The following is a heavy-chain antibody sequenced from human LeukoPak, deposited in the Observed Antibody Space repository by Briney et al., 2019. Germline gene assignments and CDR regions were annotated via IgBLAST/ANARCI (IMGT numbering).Heavy chain of an antibody. V-gene: IGHV4-59*01. Sequence: SETLSLTCTVSGGSISSYYWSWIRQPPGKGLEWMGYIYYSGSTNYNPSLKSRVTISVDTSKNQFSLKLSSVTAADTAVYYCARGGGVIIANAFDIWGQGTMVTVSS. CDR2: IYYSGST. CDR3: ARGGGVIIANAFDI. J-gene: IGHJ3*02. CDR1: GGSISSYY. D-gene: IGHD3-10*01.